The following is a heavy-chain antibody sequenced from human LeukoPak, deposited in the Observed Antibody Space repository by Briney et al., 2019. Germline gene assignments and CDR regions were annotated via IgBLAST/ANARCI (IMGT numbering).Heavy chain of an antibody. CDR2: IIPIFGTA. CDR1: GYTFTSYA. V-gene: IGHV1-69*13. CDR3: ARDRAVVTAIRYWFDP. J-gene: IGHJ5*02. D-gene: IGHD2-21*02. Sequence: ASVKVSCKASGYTFTSYAISWVRQAPGQGLEWMGGIIPIFGTANYAQKFQGRVTITADESTSTAYMELSSLRSEDTAVYYCARDRAVVTAIRYWFDPWGQGTLVTVSS.